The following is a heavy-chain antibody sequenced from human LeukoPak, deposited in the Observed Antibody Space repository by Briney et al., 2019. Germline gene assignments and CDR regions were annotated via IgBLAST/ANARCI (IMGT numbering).Heavy chain of an antibody. J-gene: IGHJ4*02. CDR2: ISGSTTFI. CDR1: GFTFSSYA. D-gene: IGHD6-13*01. CDR3: ARSLISSWTQFDH. Sequence: AGGSLRLSCAASGFTFSSYAMNWVRQAPGKGLQWVSSISGSTTFIYYADSVKGRFTISRDNAKNSLYLQMNSLRAEDTAVYYCARSLISSWTQFDHWGQGTLVTVSS. V-gene: IGHV3-21*01.